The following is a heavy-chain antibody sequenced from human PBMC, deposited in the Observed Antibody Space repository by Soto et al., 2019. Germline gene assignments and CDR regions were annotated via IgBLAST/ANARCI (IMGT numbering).Heavy chain of an antibody. CDR3: ARARVRWLPGAY. CDR1: GGSFSGYY. CDR2: INHSGST. Sequence: SETLSLTCAVYGGSFSGYYWSWIRQPPGKGLEWIGEINHSGSTNYNPSLKSRVTISVDTSKNQFSLKLSSVTAADTAVYYCARARVRWLPGAYWGQGTLVTVSS. V-gene: IGHV4-34*01. D-gene: IGHD5-12*01. J-gene: IGHJ4*02.